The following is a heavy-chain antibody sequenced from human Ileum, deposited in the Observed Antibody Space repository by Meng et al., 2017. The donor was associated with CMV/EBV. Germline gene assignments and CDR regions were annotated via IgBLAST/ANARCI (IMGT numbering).Heavy chain of an antibody. CDR2: ISAYNGNT. V-gene: IGHV1-18*01. Sequence: YTFTSYGISWVRQAPGQGLEWMGWISAYNGNTNYAQKLQGRVTMTTDTSTSTAYMELRSLRSDDTAVYYCARSVNRGSGSYYPGFDYWGQGTLVTVSS. CDR3: ARSVNRGSGSYYPGFDY. D-gene: IGHD1-26*01. J-gene: IGHJ4*02. CDR1: YTFTSYG.